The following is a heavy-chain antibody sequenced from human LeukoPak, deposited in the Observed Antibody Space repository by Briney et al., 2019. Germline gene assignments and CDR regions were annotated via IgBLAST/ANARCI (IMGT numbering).Heavy chain of an antibody. J-gene: IGHJ6*03. CDR2: ISSSSSYI. Sequence: PGGSLRLSCAASGFTFSSYSMNWVRQAPGKGLEWVSSISSSSSYIYYADSVKGRFTISRDNAKNSLYLQMNSLRAEDTAVYYCARHRATGMHMDVWGKGTTVTISS. CDR1: GFTFSSYS. V-gene: IGHV3-21*01. CDR3: ARHRATGMHMDV. D-gene: IGHD5-12*01.